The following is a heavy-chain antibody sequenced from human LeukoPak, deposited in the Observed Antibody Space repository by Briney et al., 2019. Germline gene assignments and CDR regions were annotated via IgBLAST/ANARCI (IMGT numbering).Heavy chain of an antibody. CDR3: ARGAYYGDYDWFDP. CDR1: GFTFDDYA. Sequence: PGGSLRLSCAASGFTFDDYAMHWVRQAPGKGLEWVSGISWNSGSIGYADSVKGRFTISRDNAKNSLYLQMDSLRAEDTAVYYCARGAYYGDYDWFDPWGQGTLVTVSS. D-gene: IGHD4-17*01. V-gene: IGHV3-9*01. CDR2: ISWNSGSI. J-gene: IGHJ5*02.